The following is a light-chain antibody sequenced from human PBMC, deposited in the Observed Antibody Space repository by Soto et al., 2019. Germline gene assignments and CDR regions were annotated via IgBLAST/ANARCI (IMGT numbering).Light chain of an antibody. CDR3: QQYYSTPLT. Sequence: DSVRTQSQDSLAVSLGERATINCKSSQSVLYSSNNKNYLAWYQQKPGQPPKLLIYWASTRESGVPDRFSGSGSGTDFTLTIGSLQAEDVAVYYCQQYYSTPLTFGGGSMVDVK. CDR1: QSVLYSSNNKNY. J-gene: IGKJ4*01. CDR2: WAS. V-gene: IGKV4-1*01.